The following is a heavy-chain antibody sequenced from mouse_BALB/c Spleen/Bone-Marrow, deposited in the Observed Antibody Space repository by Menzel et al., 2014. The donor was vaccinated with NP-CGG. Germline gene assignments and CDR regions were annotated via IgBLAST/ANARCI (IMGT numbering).Heavy chain of an antibody. V-gene: IGHV5-6-2*01. D-gene: IGHD1-1*02. J-gene: IGHJ1*01. CDR1: GFTFSSYY. CDR2: INSNGGST. Sequence: EVKVVESGGGLVKLGGSLKLSCAASGFTFSSYYMSWVRQTPEKRLELVAAINSNGGSTYYPDTVKGRFTISRDNAKNALYLQMSRLKSEDTALYYCARHGNMDANPGCFDVWGAGTTVTVSS. CDR3: ARHGNMDANPGCFDV.